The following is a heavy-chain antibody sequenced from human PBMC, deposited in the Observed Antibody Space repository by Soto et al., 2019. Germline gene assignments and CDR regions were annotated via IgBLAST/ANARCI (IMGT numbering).Heavy chain of an antibody. Sequence: QVQLVESGGGVVQPGRSLRLSCAASGFTFSSYGMHWVRQAPGKGLEWVAVIWYDGSNKYYADSVKGRFTISRDNSKNALYLKMNSLRAEDTAVYYCARGRGGIEMVSYYYGMDVWGQGTTVTVSS. D-gene: IGHD2-8*01. CDR3: ARGRGGIEMVSYYYGMDV. V-gene: IGHV3-33*01. J-gene: IGHJ6*02. CDR1: GFTFSSYG. CDR2: IWYDGSNK.